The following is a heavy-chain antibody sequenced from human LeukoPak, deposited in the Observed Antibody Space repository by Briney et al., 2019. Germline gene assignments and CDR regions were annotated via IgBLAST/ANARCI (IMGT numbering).Heavy chain of an antibody. V-gene: IGHV4-59*08. CDR1: GRSIRNHY. Sequence: SETLSLTCAVSGRSIRNHYWSSIRQPPGKGLEWIGHISYSGRTNYNPSLKSRFTISVDTSKSQFSLKLTSVTAADTAVYYCARTPLGYYYGSGTYSYGMDVWGQGTTVTVSS. CDR2: ISYSGRT. D-gene: IGHD3-10*01. CDR3: ARTPLGYYYGSGTYSYGMDV. J-gene: IGHJ6*02.